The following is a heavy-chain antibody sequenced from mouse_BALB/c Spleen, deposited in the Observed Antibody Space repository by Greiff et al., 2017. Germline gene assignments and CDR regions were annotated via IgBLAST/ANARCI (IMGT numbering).Heavy chain of an antibody. CDR3: ARYGNYEAWFAY. CDR1: GFSLTGYG. V-gene: IGHV2-6-7*01. CDR2: IWGDGST. D-gene: IGHD2-10*02. J-gene: IGHJ3*01. Sequence: QVQLKQSGPGLVAPSQSLSITCTVSGFSLTGYGVNWVRQPPGKGLEWLGMIWGDGSTDYNSALKSRLSISKDDSKSQVFLKMNSLQTDDTARYYCARYGNYEAWFAYWGQGTLVTVSA.